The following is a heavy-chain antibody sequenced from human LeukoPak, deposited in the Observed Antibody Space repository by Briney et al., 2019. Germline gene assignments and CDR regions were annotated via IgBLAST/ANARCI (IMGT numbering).Heavy chain of an antibody. D-gene: IGHD1-14*01. J-gene: IGHJ6*03. Sequence: SETLSLTCTVSGGSISSDYWSWIRQPPGRGLEWIGYIYTDGSTNYNPSLKSRVSMSVDTSRNQISLKMTSVTAADTAVYYCARGRNWQTFYHYCMDVWGNGTTVTVSS. V-gene: IGHV4-4*09. CDR3: ARGRNWQTFYHYCMDV. CDR2: IYTDGST. CDR1: GGSISSDY.